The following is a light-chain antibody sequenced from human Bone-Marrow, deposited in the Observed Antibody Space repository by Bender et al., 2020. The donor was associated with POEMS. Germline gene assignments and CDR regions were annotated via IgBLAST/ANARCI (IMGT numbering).Light chain of an antibody. V-gene: IGLV3-25*03. CDR3: QSTDNNVRWL. Sequence: SYELTQPPSVSVSPGQTARITCSGDALPYQFAHWYQQKPGQSPVLVIYSDTERPSCIPERFSGSTSGTKVTLTISGVQAEDEADYCCQSTDNNVRWLFGGGTRLT. J-gene: IGLJ3*02. CDR2: SDT. CDR1: ALPYQF.